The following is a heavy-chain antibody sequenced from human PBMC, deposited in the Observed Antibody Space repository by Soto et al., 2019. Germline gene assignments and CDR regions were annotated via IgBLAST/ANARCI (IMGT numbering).Heavy chain of an antibody. CDR2: IYWNDDK. CDR3: AHNTYSSSSLTRYFDY. CDR1: GFSLSTSGVG. Sequence: SGPTLVNPTQTLTLTCTFSGFSLSTSGVGVGWIRQPPGKALEWLALIYWNDDKRYSPSLKSRLTITKDTSKNQVVLTMTNMDPVDTATYYCAHNTYSSSSLTRYFDYWGQGTLVTVSS. J-gene: IGHJ4*02. V-gene: IGHV2-5*01. D-gene: IGHD6-6*01.